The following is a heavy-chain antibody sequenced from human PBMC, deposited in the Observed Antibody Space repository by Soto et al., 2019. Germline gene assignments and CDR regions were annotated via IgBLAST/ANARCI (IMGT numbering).Heavy chain of an antibody. V-gene: IGHV4-59*01. CDR3: AKEGGDIVLMLYATRNNWFDP. CDR2: IYYSGST. Sequence: SSETLSLTCTVSGGSISSYYWSWIRQPPGKGLEWIGYIYYSGSTNYNPSLKSRVTISVDTSKNQFSLKLSSVTAADTAVYYCAKEGGDIVLMLYATRNNWFDPWGQGTLVTVS. J-gene: IGHJ5*02. CDR1: GGSISSYY. D-gene: IGHD2-8*01.